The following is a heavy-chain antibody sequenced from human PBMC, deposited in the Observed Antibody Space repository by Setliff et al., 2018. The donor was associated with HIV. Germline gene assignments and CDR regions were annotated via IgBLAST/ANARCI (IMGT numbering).Heavy chain of an antibody. J-gene: IGHJ6*03. Sequence: GGSLRLSCAGSGFIFSNYAMYWVRQAPGKGLECVAGITWNGEMTAYAESTKGRFTISRDNARKSLYLQMNSLTTEDTALYYCVKDGSLAGRYYHYMDVWGKGTTVTVSS. D-gene: IGHD6-19*01. CDR2: ITWNGEMT. CDR3: VKDGSLAGRYYHYMDV. V-gene: IGHV3-9*01. CDR1: GFIFSNYA.